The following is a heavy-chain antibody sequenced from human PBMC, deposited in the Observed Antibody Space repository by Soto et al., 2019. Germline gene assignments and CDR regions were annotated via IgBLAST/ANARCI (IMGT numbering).Heavy chain of an antibody. Sequence: EVQLVESGGGLVQPGGSLKLSCAASGFTFSGSAMHWVRQASGKGLEWVGRIRSKANSYATAYAASVKGRFTISRDDSKNTAYLQMNSLKTEDTAVYYCTRHGDHSSGWPFDYWGQGTLVTVSS. CDR3: TRHGDHSSGWPFDY. V-gene: IGHV3-73*01. D-gene: IGHD6-19*01. J-gene: IGHJ4*02. CDR2: IRSKANSYAT. CDR1: GFTFSGSA.